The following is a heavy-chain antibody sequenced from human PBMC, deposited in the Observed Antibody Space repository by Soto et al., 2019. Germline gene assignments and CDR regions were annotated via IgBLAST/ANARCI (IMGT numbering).Heavy chain of an antibody. CDR2: ISSNSDTT. Sequence: EVQLVESGGNLVQPGGSLRLSCAASGFTFSNYKMNWVRQAPGKGLEWISYISSNSDTTYYADSVKGRFTISRDNAKNSLYLHMNSLRAENTAVYFCARDYATSGYDKYFFDYWGQGTLVTVSS. D-gene: IGHD3-22*01. V-gene: IGHV3-48*01. CDR1: GFTFSNYK. J-gene: IGHJ4*02. CDR3: ARDYATSGYDKYFFDY.